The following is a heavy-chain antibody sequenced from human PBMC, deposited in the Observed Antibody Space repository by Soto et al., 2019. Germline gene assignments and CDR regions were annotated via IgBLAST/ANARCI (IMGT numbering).Heavy chain of an antibody. D-gene: IGHD1-26*01. CDR1: GGSISSGCYY. CDR2: IYYSGST. CDR3: AREGSGGSYYGGFDY. J-gene: IGHJ4*02. V-gene: IGHV4-31*03. Sequence: TLFLTCTVSGGSISSGCYYWSWIRQHPGKGLEWIGYIYYSGSTYYNPSLKSRVTISVDTSKNQFSLKLSSVTAADTAVYYCAREGSGGSYYGGFDYWGQGTLVTVSS.